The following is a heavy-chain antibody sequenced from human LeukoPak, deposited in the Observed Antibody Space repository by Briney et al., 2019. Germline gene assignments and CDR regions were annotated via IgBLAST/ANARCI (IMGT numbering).Heavy chain of an antibody. CDR3: ARDWTAMAPC. CDR1: GFTVSSSY. V-gene: IGHV3-53*01. D-gene: IGHD5-18*01. Sequence: GGSLRLSCAASGFTVSSSYMSWVRQAPGKGLEWVSVIYSGGSTYYADSVKGRFTISRDNSKNTLYLQMNSLRAEDTAVYYCARDWTAMAPCWGQGTLVTVSS. J-gene: IGHJ4*02. CDR2: IYSGGST.